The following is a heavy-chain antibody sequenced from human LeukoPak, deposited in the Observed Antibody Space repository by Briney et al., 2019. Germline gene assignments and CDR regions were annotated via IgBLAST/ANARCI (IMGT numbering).Heavy chain of an antibody. CDR1: GGSVSSGSYY. J-gene: IGHJ6*02. D-gene: IGHD4-17*01. V-gene: IGHV4-61*01. CDR3: ARDDGDYTNYYYGMDV. Sequence: SETLSLTCTVSGGSVSSGSYYWSWIRQPPGKGLEWIGYIYYSGSTNYNPSLKSRVTISVDTSKNQFSLKLSSVTAADTAVYYCARDDGDYTNYYYGMDVWGQGTTVTVSS. CDR2: IYYSGST.